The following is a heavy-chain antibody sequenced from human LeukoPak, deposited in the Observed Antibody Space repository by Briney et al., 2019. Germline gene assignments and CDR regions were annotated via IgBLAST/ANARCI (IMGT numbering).Heavy chain of an antibody. CDR1: GGSISSYY. D-gene: IGHD3-10*01. J-gene: IGHJ4*02. CDR2: IYYSGST. V-gene: IGHV4-59*01. CDR3: ARGPPNRYYGYPFDY. Sequence: SETLSLTCTVSGGSISSYYWSWIRQPPGKGLEWIGYIYYSGSTNYNPSLKSRVTISLDTSKSQFSLKVSSVTPADTAVYYCARGPPNRYYGYPFDYWGQGTLVTVSS.